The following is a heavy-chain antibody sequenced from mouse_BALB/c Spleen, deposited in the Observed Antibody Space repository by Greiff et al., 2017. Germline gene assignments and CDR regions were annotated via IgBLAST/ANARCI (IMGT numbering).Heavy chain of an antibody. Sequence: VQLQQSGGGLVQPGGSRKLSCAASGFTFSSFGMHWVRQAPEKGLEWVAYISSGSSTIYYADTVKGRFTISRDNPKNTLFLQMTSLRSEDTAMYYCARDYGSSSYFDYWGQGTTLTVSS. CDR2: ISSGSSTI. J-gene: IGHJ2*01. V-gene: IGHV5-17*02. CDR3: ARDYGSSSYFDY. D-gene: IGHD1-1*01. CDR1: GFTFSSFG.